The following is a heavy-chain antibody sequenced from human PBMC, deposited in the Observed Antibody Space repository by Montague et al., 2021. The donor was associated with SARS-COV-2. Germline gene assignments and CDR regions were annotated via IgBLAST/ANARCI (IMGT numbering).Heavy chain of an antibody. CDR3: ARESLHLTGYYNDYFDY. V-gene: IGHV4-61*02. D-gene: IGHD3-9*01. J-gene: IGHJ4*02. Sequence: TLSLTCTVSGGSIRSGSYYWNWIRQPSGKGLEWIGRIYTSGSTXYNPSLKSRVTISVDTSKNQFSLKLSSVTAADTAVYYCARESLHLTGYYNDYFDYWGQGTLVTVSS. CDR2: IYTSGST. CDR1: GGSIRSGSYY.